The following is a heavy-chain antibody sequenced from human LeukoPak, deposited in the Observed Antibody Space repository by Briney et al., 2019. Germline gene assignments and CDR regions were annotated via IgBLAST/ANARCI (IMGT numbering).Heavy chain of an antibody. J-gene: IGHJ6*03. CDR2: IYNDGRT. Sequence: PGGSLRLSCAASGFTVSINYMTWVRQAPGKGLEWVSVIYNDGRTYYADSVKGRFTISRDNSYNTVSLQMNGLRDEDTGVYYCAKGLKTGVGPYMGYHYYMDVWGKGATVTVSS. V-gene: IGHV3-53*01. CDR3: AKGLKTGVGPYMGYHYYMDV. D-gene: IGHD3-16*01. CDR1: GFTVSINY.